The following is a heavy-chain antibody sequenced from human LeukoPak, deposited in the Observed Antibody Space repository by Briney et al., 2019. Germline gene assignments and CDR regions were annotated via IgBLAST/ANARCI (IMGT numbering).Heavy chain of an antibody. CDR1: GGSISSYY. V-gene: IGHV4-59*12. CDR2: IYYSGST. J-gene: IGHJ5*02. D-gene: IGHD2-2*01. CDR3: ARDSPSSTPFDP. Sequence: SETLSLTCTVSGGSISSYYWSWIRQPPGKGLEWIGYIYYSGSTYYNPSLKSRVTISVDTSKNQFSLKLSSVTAADTAVYYCARDSPSSTPFDPWGQGTLVTVSS.